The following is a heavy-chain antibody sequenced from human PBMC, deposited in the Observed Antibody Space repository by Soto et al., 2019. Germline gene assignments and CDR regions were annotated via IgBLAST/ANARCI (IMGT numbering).Heavy chain of an antibody. CDR2: IGTAGDT. Sequence: PWWSLRLSCAASGFTFSSYDMHWVRQATGKGLEWVSAIGTAGDTYYPGSVKGRFTISRENAKNSLYLQMNSLRAKDTAVYYCAREADWKEFDYWGQGTLVTVSS. D-gene: IGHD1-1*01. CDR1: GFTFSSYD. CDR3: AREADWKEFDY. V-gene: IGHV3-13*01. J-gene: IGHJ4*02.